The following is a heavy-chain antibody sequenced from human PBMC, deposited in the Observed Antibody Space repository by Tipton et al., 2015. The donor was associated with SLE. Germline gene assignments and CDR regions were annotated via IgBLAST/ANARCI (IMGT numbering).Heavy chain of an antibody. D-gene: IGHD2-2*01. Sequence: TLSLTCTVSGGSISSGSYYWSWIRQPAGKGLEWIGYIYDSGNTNYNPSLKSRVTMSVDTSKNQFSLNLTSVTAADTAVYYCARAIVVVPAALYYMDVWGKGTTVTVSS. V-gene: IGHV4-61*10. CDR3: ARAIVVVPAALYYMDV. CDR1: GGSISSGSYY. CDR2: IYDSGNT. J-gene: IGHJ6*03.